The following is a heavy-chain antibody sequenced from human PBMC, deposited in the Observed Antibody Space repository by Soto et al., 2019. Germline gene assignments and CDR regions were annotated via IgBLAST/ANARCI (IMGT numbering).Heavy chain of an antibody. CDR2: IHSGGST. J-gene: IGHJ4*02. D-gene: IGHD3-9*01. Sequence: PGGSLRLSCAASGFSVTSKYMSWVRQAPGKGLEWVSLIHSGGSTYYADSVKGRFTISRDNSKNTLYLQMNSLRAEDTAVYYCARGGGKDYDILTGSTSHFDYWGQGALVTVSS. CDR1: GFSVTSKY. V-gene: IGHV3-66*01. CDR3: ARGGGKDYDILTGSTSHFDY.